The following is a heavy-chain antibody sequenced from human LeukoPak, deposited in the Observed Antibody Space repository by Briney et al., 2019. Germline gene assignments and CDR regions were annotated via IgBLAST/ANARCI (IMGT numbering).Heavy chain of an antibody. J-gene: IGHJ3*02. Sequence: VASVRVSCTASGGTFTSYAISWVRQAPGQGREWMGRIIPILGIANSAQKFQGRVTITADKSTSTAYMELSSLRSEGTGVDYWASRAEYYDSSGYYAQGAFDIWGQGTMVTVSS. V-gene: IGHV1-69*04. CDR3: ASRAEYYDSSGYYAQGAFDI. D-gene: IGHD3-22*01. CDR1: GGTFTSYA. CDR2: IIPILGIA.